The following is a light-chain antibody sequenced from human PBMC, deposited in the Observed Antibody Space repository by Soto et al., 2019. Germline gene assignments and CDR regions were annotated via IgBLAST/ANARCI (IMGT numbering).Light chain of an antibody. CDR1: QSISGW. Sequence: DMHTTQSLTLLSXWGGDRVTXXXXASQSISGWLAWYQQKPGKAPKFLIYDVSNWESGVPLRFSGSGSGTEFTLTISSLQPDDFATYYCQQYSTNPWTFGQGTKVDIK. V-gene: IGKV1-5*01. CDR3: QQYSTNPWT. CDR2: DVS. J-gene: IGKJ1*01.